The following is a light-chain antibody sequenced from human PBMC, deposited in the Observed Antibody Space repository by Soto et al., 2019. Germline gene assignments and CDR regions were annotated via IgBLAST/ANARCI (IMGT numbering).Light chain of an antibody. J-gene: IGKJ5*01. V-gene: IGKV3-11*01. Sequence: DIVLTQSPATMSLSPGDRVTLSCRASQSVSSYFAWYQQKPGQAPRLLIYDASNRATGIPARFSGSGSETDFTLTISSLKPEDFAVYYCQQRSNGPLTFGQGTRLEMK. CDR2: DAS. CDR3: QQRSNGPLT. CDR1: QSVSSY.